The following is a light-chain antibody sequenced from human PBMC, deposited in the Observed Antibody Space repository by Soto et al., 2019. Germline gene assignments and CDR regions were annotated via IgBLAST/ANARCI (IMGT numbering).Light chain of an antibody. J-gene: IGKJ1*01. Sequence: EIVMTQSPATLSVSPGERATLSCRASQSVSSNLAWYQQKPGQAPRLLIYGASTRATGIPDRFSGSGSGTDFTLTITRLEAEDFAMYYCQRYDSLRTFGQGTKVDI. CDR2: GAS. CDR1: QSVSSN. V-gene: IGKV3D-15*01. CDR3: QRYDSLRT.